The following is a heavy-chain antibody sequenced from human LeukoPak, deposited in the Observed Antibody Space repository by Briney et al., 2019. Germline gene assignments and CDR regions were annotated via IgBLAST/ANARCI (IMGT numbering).Heavy chain of an antibody. CDR3: AKDGMDCSSPSCYGY. V-gene: IGHV3-23*01. D-gene: IGHD2-2*01. J-gene: IGHJ4*02. CDR2: ITDGGGNT. CDR1: GFTVSSNY. Sequence: GGSLRLSCAASGFTVSSNYMSWVRQAPGKGLEWVSAITDGGGNTYYADSVKGRFTISRDNSKSTLYLQMRSLRAEDTAVYYCAKDGMDCSSPSCYGYWGQGTLVTVSS.